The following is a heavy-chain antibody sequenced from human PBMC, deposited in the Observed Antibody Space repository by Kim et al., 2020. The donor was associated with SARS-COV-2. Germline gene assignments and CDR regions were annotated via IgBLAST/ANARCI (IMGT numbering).Heavy chain of an antibody. CDR2: IDGSDGTT. Sequence: GGSLRLSCTTSGFTFTGYAMSWVRQAPGKGLEWVSRIDGSDGTTYYADSVEGRFTISRDNSKNTLYLQMNTLRADDTAIYYCLKGGWGWIWDHWGQG. V-gene: IGHV3-23*01. CDR1: GFTFTGYA. CDR3: LKGGWGWIWDH. D-gene: IGHD2-21*01. J-gene: IGHJ4*02.